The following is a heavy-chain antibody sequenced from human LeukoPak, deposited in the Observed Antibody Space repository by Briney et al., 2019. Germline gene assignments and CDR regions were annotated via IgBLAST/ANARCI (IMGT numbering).Heavy chain of an antibody. J-gene: IGHJ4*02. V-gene: IGHV4-34*01. D-gene: IGHD6-13*01. Sequence: PSETLSLTCAIYGESFSDYYWTWIRQPPGKGLEWIGEINHSGSTDYNRSLKSRVTISVDASKNQFSLKLSSVTAADSAVYFCARKPIVSSSWYYFDYWGQGTLVTVSS. CDR2: INHSGST. CDR1: GESFSDYY. CDR3: ARKPIVSSSWYYFDY.